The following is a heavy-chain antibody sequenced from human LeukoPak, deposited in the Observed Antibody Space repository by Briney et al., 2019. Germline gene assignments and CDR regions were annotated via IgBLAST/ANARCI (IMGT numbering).Heavy chain of an antibody. CDR2: ISYGGAT. CDR3: ARRAYYDILTGYIDY. D-gene: IGHD3-9*01. J-gene: IGHJ4*02. V-gene: IGHV4-31*03. CDR1: GDSISSGGSF. Sequence: SQTLSLTCTVSGDSISSGGSFWSWIRQHPRKGLESIVYISYGGATYYSPSLKSRVTISVDTSKNQFSLNLSSVTAADTAVYYCARRAYYDILTGYIDYWGQGTLVTVSS.